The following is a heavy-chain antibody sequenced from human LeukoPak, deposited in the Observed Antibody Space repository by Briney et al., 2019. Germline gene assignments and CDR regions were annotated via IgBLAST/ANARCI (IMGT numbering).Heavy chain of an antibody. J-gene: IGHJ1*01. V-gene: IGHV3-9*01. D-gene: IGHD2-2*02. CDR2: VSWKSGTI. CDR1: GFTLDDYA. Sequence: GGSLRLSCAASGFTLDDYAMHWVRQAPGKGLEWVSGVSWKSGTIAYGDSVKGRFTISRDNAKNSLYLQMNSLRPEDTAVYYCAKDLYTYRLQYFHHWGQGTLVTVSS. CDR3: AKDLYTYRLQYFHH.